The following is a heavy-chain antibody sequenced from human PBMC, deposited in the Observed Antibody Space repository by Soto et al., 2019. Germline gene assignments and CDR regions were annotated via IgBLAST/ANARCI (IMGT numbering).Heavy chain of an antibody. Sequence: QVQLVESGGGVVQPGRSLRLSCAASGFTFSTYAMHWVRQAPGKGLEWVTVISYDGSDKYYVDSVKGRFTISRDNSKNTLYLQMSSLRGEDTALYYCARDRQYGSGSDYWGQGTLVTVSS. CDR2: ISYDGSDK. J-gene: IGHJ4*02. D-gene: IGHD3-10*01. CDR3: ARDRQYGSGSDY. V-gene: IGHV3-30-3*01. CDR1: GFTFSTYA.